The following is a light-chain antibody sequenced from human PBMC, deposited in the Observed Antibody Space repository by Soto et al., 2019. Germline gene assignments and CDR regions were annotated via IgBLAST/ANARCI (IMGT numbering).Light chain of an antibody. CDR2: GAS. Sequence: EIVLTQSPGTLSLSPGEGATLSCRASQSVSSNYLAWYQQRPGQTPRLLIYGASNRATGIPDRFSGSGSGKDFTLSISRLEPEDFAVYYCQHYGSSPRTFGQGTKLEIK. CDR3: QHYGSSPRT. V-gene: IGKV3-20*01. J-gene: IGKJ2*01. CDR1: QSVSSNY.